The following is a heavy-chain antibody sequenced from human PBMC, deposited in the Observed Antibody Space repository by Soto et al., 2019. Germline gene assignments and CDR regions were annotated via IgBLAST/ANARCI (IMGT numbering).Heavy chain of an antibody. CDR3: AREVNSSPARGPNWVDP. D-gene: IGHD6-13*01. CDR1: GDSINNSHW. J-gene: IGHJ5*02. V-gene: IGHV4-4*02. CDR2: TDHNGTT. Sequence: QVQLQESGPGLVQPSGTLSLTCAVSGDSINNSHWWRWDRQTLGKGPERIVVTDHNGTTNHKPSVNTRVTITIDKSKNQFSLKMNSVTAADTAVYYCAREVNSSPARGPNWVDPSGQGALVTASS.